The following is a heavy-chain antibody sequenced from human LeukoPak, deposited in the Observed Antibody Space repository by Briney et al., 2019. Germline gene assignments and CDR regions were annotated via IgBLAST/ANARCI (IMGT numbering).Heavy chain of an antibody. CDR1: GYSFTSYW. Sequence: GESLKISCKSSGYSFTSYWISRVRQMPGKGLEWMGRIDPSDSYTNYSPSFQGHVTISADKSISTAYLQWTSLKASDTAMYYCASHPAPYYYGSGMFDYWGQGTLVTVSS. V-gene: IGHV5-10-1*01. CDR2: IDPSDSYT. J-gene: IGHJ4*02. D-gene: IGHD3-10*01. CDR3: ASHPAPYYYGSGMFDY.